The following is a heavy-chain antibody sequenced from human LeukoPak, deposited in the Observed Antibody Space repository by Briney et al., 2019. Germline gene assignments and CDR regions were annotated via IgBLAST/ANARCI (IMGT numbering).Heavy chain of an antibody. CDR1: GFAFGVHA. D-gene: IGHD3-16*01. CDR2: IGSGADL. V-gene: IGHV3-23*01. Sequence: GGSLRLSCVASGFAFGVHAMSWVRQDPGKGPEWVATIGSGADLFYAESVKGRFTISRDDPRNTLWLQMNSLRAEDTALYYCAKDWTPHNRVYDCLDSWGQGTQVTVSS. CDR3: AKDWTPHNRVYDCLDS. J-gene: IGHJ4*02.